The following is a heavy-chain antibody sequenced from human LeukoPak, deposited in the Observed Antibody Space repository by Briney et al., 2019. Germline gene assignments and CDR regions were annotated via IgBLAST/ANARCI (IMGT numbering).Heavy chain of an antibody. CDR3: AKGGIAVAGTSYYYYMDV. CDR2: ISGSGDYT. D-gene: IGHD6-19*01. CDR1: GFTFSNYG. J-gene: IGHJ6*03. V-gene: IGHV3-23*01. Sequence: GGSLRLSCAASGFTFSNYGMSWVRQAPGKVLEWVSAISGSGDYTYYADSVKGRFTISRDNSKNTLYLQMNSLRAEDTAIYYCAKGGIAVAGTSYYYYMDVWGKGTTVTISS.